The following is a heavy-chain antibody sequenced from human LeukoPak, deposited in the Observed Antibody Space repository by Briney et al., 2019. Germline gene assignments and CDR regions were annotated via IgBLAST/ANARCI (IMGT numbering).Heavy chain of an antibody. CDR2: IYYSGST. V-gene: IGHV4-39*01. CDR3: ARLAYYDFWSGYYTHYYYMDV. Sequence: PSETLSLTCTVSGGSISSSSYYWGWIRQPPGKGLEWIGSIYYSGSTYYTPSLKSRVTISVDTSKNQFSLKLSSVTAADTAVYYCARLAYYDFWSGYYTHYYYMDVWGEGTTVTVSS. CDR1: GGSISSSSYY. D-gene: IGHD3-3*01. J-gene: IGHJ6*03.